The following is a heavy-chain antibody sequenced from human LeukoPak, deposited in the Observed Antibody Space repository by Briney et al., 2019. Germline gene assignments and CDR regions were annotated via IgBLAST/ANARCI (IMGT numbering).Heavy chain of an antibody. CDR1: GFTFGTYG. CDR3: AKDLTTGTLSFDS. J-gene: IGHJ4*02. V-gene: IGHV3-33*06. D-gene: IGHD1-1*01. CDR2: IWYDGSEK. Sequence: GGSLRLSCAASGFTFGTYGMHWVRQAPGKGLEWVAVIWYDGSEKYFADSVKGRFTISRDNSKNTLYLQMNSLRAEDTAVYYCAKDLTTGTLSFDSWGQGTLVTVSS.